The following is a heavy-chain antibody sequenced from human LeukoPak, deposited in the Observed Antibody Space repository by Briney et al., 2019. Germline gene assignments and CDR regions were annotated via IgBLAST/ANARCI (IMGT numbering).Heavy chain of an antibody. Sequence: GGSLRLSCAASGFTLSSYSMNWVRQAPGKGLEWVSSISSSSSYIYYADSVKGRFTISRDNAKNSLYLQMNSLRAEDTAVYYCARSRTTVTTFFDYWGQGTLVTVSS. CDR1: GFTLSSYS. V-gene: IGHV3-21*01. D-gene: IGHD4-17*01. CDR2: ISSSSSYI. CDR3: ARSRTTVTTFFDY. J-gene: IGHJ4*02.